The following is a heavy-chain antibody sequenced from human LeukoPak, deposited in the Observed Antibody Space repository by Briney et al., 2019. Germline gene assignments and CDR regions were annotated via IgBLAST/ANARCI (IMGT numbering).Heavy chain of an antibody. CDR1: GFTFSSYS. CDR2: ISSSSSYI. J-gene: IGHJ4*02. V-gene: IGHV3-21*01. Sequence: GGSLRLSCAASGFTFSSYSMNWVRQAPGKGLEWVSSISSSSSYIYYADSVKGRFTISRDNSKNTLYLQMNSLRAEDTAVYYCAKDKWIVGATPFDYWGQGTLVTVSS. CDR3: AKDKWIVGATPFDY. D-gene: IGHD1-26*01.